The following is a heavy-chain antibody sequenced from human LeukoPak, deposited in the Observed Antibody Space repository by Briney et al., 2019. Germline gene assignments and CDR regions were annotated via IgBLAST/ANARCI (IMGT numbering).Heavy chain of an antibody. J-gene: IGHJ5*01. CDR3: ARKGEHYYDSGKLWPAWFDS. D-gene: IGHD3-10*01. V-gene: IGHV4-59*01. CDR1: GASISRYY. CDR2: IHYTGST. Sequence: SETLSLTCTVSGASISRYYWRWLRQPPGKGVGWIGFIHYTGSTHYNPSLKSRVTISIDTSNNQLALRLTSVTAADTAVYYCARKGEHYYDSGKLWPAWFDSWGQGTLVTVSS.